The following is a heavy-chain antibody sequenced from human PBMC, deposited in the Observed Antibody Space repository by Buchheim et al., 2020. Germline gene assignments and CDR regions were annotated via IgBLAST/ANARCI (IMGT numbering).Heavy chain of an antibody. CDR2: ISSSSSYI. D-gene: IGHD3-22*01. V-gene: IGHV3-21*01. CDR1: GFTFSSYS. Sequence: EVQLVESGGGLVKPGGSLRLSCAASGFTFSSYSMNWVRQAPGKGLEWVSSISSSSSYIYYADSVKGRFTISRDNAKNLLYLQMNSLRAEDTAVYYCARDLGYYDSSGYWGVPGDYWGQGTL. CDR3: ARDLGYYDSSGYWGVPGDY. J-gene: IGHJ4*02.